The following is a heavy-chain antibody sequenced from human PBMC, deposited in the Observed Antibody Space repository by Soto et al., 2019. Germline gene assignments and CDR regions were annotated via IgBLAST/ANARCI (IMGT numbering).Heavy chain of an antibody. J-gene: IGHJ6*02. CDR3: ARGRRAAPLRV. CDR1: GGSFSGYY. CDR2: INHSGST. D-gene: IGHD6-25*01. V-gene: IGHV4-34*01. Sequence: PSETLSLTCAVYGGSFSGYYWSWIRQPPGKGLEWIGEINHSGSTNYNPSLKSRVTISVDTSKNQFSLKLSSVTAADTAVYYCARGRRAAPLRVWGQGTTVTVSS.